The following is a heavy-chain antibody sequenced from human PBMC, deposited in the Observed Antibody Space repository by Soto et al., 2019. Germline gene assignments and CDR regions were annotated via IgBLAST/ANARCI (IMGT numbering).Heavy chain of an antibody. Sequence: QVQLVESGGGVVQPGRSLRLSCAASGFTFSSYAMHWVRQAPGKGLEWVAVISYDGSNKYYADSVKGRFTISRDNSKNTLYLQSNSLRAEDTAVYYCARDGLPYSSSWYGPLNWFDPWGQGTLVTVSS. D-gene: IGHD6-13*01. V-gene: IGHV3-30-3*01. CDR2: ISYDGSNK. CDR3: ARDGLPYSSSWYGPLNWFDP. CDR1: GFTFSSYA. J-gene: IGHJ5*02.